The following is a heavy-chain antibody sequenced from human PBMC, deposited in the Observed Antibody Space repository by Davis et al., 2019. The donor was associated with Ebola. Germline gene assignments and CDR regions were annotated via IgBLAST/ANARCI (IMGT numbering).Heavy chain of an antibody. CDR1: GFTFSSYG. V-gene: IGHV3-30*18. J-gene: IGHJ4*02. CDR2: ISYDGSNK. D-gene: IGHD5-24*01. Sequence: PGGSLRLSCAASGFTFSSYGMHWVRQAPGKGPEWVAVISYDGSNKYYADSVKGRFTISRDNSKNTLYLQMNSLRAEDTAVYYCAKDRWAVFIDYWGQGTLVTVSS. CDR3: AKDRWAVFIDY.